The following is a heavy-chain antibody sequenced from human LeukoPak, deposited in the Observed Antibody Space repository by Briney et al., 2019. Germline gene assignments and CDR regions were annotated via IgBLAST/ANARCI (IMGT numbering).Heavy chain of an antibody. D-gene: IGHD3-22*01. V-gene: IGHV4-30-4*08. J-gene: IGHJ4*02. CDR3: ARDFGYYDNTDY. CDR2: IYYSGST. CDR1: GGSISCGDYY. Sequence: SQTLSLTCTVSGGSISCGDYYWSWIRQPPGKGLEWIGYIYYSGSTYYNPSLKSRVTISVDTSKNQFSLKLSSVTAADTAVYYCARDFGYYDNTDYWGQGTLVTVSS.